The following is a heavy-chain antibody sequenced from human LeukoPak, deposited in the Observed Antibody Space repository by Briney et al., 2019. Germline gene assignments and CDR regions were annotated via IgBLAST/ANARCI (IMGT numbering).Heavy chain of an antibody. V-gene: IGHV4-59*12. Sequence: SETLSLTCTVSGGSISTYYWSWIRQPPGKGLEWIGYVYYSGSTNYNPSLKSRVTISVDTSKNQFSLKLSSATAADTAVYYCARDNSYYGSGSQNWFDLWGQGTLVTVSS. CDR1: GGSISTYY. CDR2: VYYSGST. CDR3: ARDNSYYGSGSQNWFDL. J-gene: IGHJ5*02. D-gene: IGHD3-10*01.